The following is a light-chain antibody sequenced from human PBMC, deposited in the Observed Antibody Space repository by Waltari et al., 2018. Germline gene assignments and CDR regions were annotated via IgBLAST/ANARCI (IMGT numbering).Light chain of an antibody. V-gene: IGKV1-17*01. CDR2: AAS. CDR3: LQYNSHPWT. Sequence: DIQMTQSPSSLSASAGDTVTITCRASQGINTYLNWYQQKPGKPPRRLIYAASNLESGFPSRFSGSGSGTDFTLTVSSLQPEDFATYYCLQYNSHPWTFGQGTKVEIK. CDR1: QGINTY. J-gene: IGKJ1*01.